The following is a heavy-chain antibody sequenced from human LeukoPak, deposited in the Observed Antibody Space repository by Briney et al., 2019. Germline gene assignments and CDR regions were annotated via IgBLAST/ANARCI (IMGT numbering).Heavy chain of an antibody. CDR1: GFTFSSYA. J-gene: IGHJ4*02. D-gene: IGHD3-22*01. CDR2: ISGSGGNT. CDR3: AKDLNYYDSSGYYYPTDFFDD. V-gene: IGHV3-23*01. Sequence: GGSLRLSCAASGFTFSSYAMSWVRQAPGKGLDWVSAISGSGGNTYYADSVKGRFTISRDNSKNTLYLQMNNLRAEDTALYYCAKDLNYYDSSGYYYPTDFFDDWGQGTLVTVSS.